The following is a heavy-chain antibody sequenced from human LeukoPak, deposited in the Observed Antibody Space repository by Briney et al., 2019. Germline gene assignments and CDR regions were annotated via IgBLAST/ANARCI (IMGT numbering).Heavy chain of an antibody. CDR1: GGTSSSYY. D-gene: IGHD4-23*01. Sequence: SETLSLTCTGSGGTSSSYYWSWIRQRPGNELKWIGYIYYSGSTKYNPSLKSRVTISVGTSKIQFSLKLSSVPAADTAVYYCARDRRTSTVVDDFDIWGQGTMVTVSS. CDR2: IYYSGST. J-gene: IGHJ3*02. V-gene: IGHV4-59*01. CDR3: ARDRRTSTVVDDFDI.